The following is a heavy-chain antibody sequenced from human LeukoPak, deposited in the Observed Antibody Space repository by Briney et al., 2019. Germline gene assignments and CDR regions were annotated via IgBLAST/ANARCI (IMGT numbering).Heavy chain of an antibody. CDR2: ISWNSGSI. CDR3: AKDSDSSGSFDY. D-gene: IGHD3-22*01. V-gene: IGHV3-9*01. J-gene: IGHJ4*02. CDR1: GFTFDDYA. Sequence: PGGSLRLSCAASGFTFDDYAMHWVRQAPGKGLEWVSGISWNSGSIGYADSVKGRFTISRDNAKNSLYLQMNSLRAEDTALYYCAKDSDSSGSFDYWGQGTLVTVSS.